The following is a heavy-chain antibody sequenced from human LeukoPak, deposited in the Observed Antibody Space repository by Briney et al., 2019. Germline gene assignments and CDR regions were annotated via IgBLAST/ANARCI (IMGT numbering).Heavy chain of an antibody. V-gene: IGHV1-69*06. D-gene: IGHD3-9*01. CDR2: IIPIFGTA. CDR1: GGTFSSYA. CDR3: ASGSTIYDILTGYYSSWFDP. J-gene: IGHJ5*02. Sequence: GASVKVSCKASGGTFSSYAISWVRQAPGQGLEWMGGIIPIFGTANYAQKFQGRVTITADKSTSTAYMELSSLRSEDTAVYYCASGSTIYDILTGYYSSWFDPWGQGTLVTVSS.